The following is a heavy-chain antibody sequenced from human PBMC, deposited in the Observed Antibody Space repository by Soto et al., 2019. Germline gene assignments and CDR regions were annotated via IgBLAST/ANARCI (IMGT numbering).Heavy chain of an antibody. CDR2: ISPDGSVT. V-gene: IGHV3-74*01. J-gene: IGHJ6*02. CDR1: GSTFIGHW. CDR3: ARGINYAMDV. Sequence: EVQLVESGGGSVQPGGSLRLSFAASGSTFIGHWMHWVRQEPGRGLVWVSLISPDGSVTTYADSVKGRFTISRDNAKNTLTLQMNSLRAEDTAVYYCARGINYAMDVWGQGTTVTVSS.